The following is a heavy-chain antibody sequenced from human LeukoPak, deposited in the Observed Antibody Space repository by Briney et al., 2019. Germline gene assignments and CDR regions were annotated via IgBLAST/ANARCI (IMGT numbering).Heavy chain of an antibody. CDR1: GGSFSGYY. CDR3: ARGRWKRYYDSSGYIDY. CDR2: INHSGST. Sequence: SETLSLTRAVYGGSFSGYYWSWIRQPPGKGLEWIGEINHSGSTNYNPSLKSRVTISVDTSKNQFSLKLSSVTAADTAVYYCARGRWKRYYDSSGYIDYWGQGTLVTVSS. J-gene: IGHJ4*02. V-gene: IGHV4-34*01. D-gene: IGHD3-22*01.